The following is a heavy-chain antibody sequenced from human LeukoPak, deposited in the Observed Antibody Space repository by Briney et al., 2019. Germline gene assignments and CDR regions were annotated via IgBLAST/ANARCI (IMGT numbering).Heavy chain of an antibody. CDR3: ARGYYDSSGYSNTFDI. V-gene: IGHV4-59*01. D-gene: IGHD3-22*01. CDR1: GVSISSSY. J-gene: IGHJ3*02. Sequence: SEALSLTCSVSGVSISSSYWSWIRQPPGEGLEWGGFIYYSGSTNYNPSLKSRVTMSADTSKNQFSLKLTSVTAADTAVYYCARGYYDSSGYSNTFDIWGQGTMVTVSS. CDR2: IYYSGST.